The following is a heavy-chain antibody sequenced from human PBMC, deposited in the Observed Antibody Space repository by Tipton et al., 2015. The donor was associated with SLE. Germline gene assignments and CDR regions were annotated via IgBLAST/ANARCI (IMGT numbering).Heavy chain of an antibody. CDR3: ARAGRAWNLFDY. Sequence: TLSLTCTVSGGSISSNYWSWIRQPPGKGLEWIGYIYYSGSTNYNPSLKSRVTISVDTSKNQFSLKLSSVTAADTAVYYCARAGRAWNLFDYWGQGTLVTVSS. J-gene: IGHJ4*02. V-gene: IGHV4-59*01. CDR2: IYYSGST. D-gene: IGHD1-1*01. CDR1: GGSISSNY.